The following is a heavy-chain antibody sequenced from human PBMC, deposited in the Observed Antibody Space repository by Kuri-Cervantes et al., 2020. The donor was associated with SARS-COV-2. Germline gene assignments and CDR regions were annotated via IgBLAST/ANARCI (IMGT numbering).Heavy chain of an antibody. CDR3: ARVHSYGPQDYYYYGMDV. CDR1: GFTFSSYG. J-gene: IGHJ6*02. V-gene: IGHV3-30*03. Sequence: GGSLRLSCAASGFTFSSYGMHWVRQAPGKGPEWVAVISYDGSNKYYADSVKGRFTISRDNSKNTLYLQMNSLRAEDTAVYYCARVHSYGPQDYYYYGMDVWGQGTTVTVSS. D-gene: IGHD5-18*01. CDR2: ISYDGSNK.